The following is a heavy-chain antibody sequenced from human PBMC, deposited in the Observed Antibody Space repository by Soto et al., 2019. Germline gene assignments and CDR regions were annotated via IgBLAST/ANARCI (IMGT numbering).Heavy chain of an antibody. D-gene: IGHD6-13*01. Sequence: ASVKVSCKASGGTFSSYAISWVRQAPGQGLEWMGGIIPIFGTANYAQKFQGRVTITADESTSTAYMELSSLRSEDTAVYYCARGAAAGTSYYYYGMDVWGQGTTVTVSS. CDR3: ARGAAAGTSYYYYGMDV. CDR1: GGTFSSYA. CDR2: IIPIFGTA. J-gene: IGHJ6*02. V-gene: IGHV1-69*13.